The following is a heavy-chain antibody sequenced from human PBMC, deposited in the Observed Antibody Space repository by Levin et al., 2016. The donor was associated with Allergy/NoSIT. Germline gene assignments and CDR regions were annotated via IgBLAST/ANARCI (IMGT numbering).Heavy chain of an antibody. CDR1: GFTFSSYA. CDR2: ISGSGGST. J-gene: IGHJ5*02. CDR3: AKDVPIAVAGPGDWFDP. Sequence: GGSLRLSCAASGFTFSSYAMSWVRQAPGKGLEWVSAISGSGGSTYYADSVKGRFTISRDNSKNTLYLQMNSLRAEDTAVYYCAKDVPIAVAGPGDWFDPWGQGTLVTVSS. V-gene: IGHV3-23*01. D-gene: IGHD6-19*01.